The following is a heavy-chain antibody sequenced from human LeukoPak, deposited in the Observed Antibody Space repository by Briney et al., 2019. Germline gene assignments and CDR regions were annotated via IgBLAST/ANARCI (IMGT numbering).Heavy chain of an antibody. D-gene: IGHD3-22*01. V-gene: IGHV3-21*01. CDR2: ISSSSSYI. CDR1: GFTFSSYS. J-gene: IGHJ4*02. Sequence: GESLKISCAASGFTFSSYSMNWVRQAPGKGLEWVSSISSSSSYIYYADSVKGRFTISRDNAKNSLYLQMNSLRAEDTAVYYCAADDSSGYPLGDYWGQGTLVTVSS. CDR3: AADDSSGYPLGDY.